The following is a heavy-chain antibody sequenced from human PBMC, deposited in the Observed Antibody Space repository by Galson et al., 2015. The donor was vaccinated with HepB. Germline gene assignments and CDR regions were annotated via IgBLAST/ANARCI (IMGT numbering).Heavy chain of an antibody. J-gene: IGHJ5*02. CDR2: ITGGGGST. CDR3: AKGVTVTTRDWFDP. CDR1: GFTFSSFS. Sequence: SLRLSCAASGFTFSSFSMTWVRQAPGKGLEWVSSITGGGGSTYYADSVKGRFTISRDNSKNTLYLQMNSLRAEDTAVYSCAKGVTVTTRDWFDPWGQGTLVTVSS. D-gene: IGHD4-17*01. V-gene: IGHV3-23*01.